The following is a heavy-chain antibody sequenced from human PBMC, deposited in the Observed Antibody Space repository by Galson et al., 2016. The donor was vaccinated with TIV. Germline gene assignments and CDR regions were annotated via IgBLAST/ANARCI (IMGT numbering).Heavy chain of an antibody. V-gene: IGHV3-74*01. CDR3: AKVPSSGFSYYYGWDV. J-gene: IGHJ6*02. CDR2: IDRDGTRI. CDR1: GFTFSSYW. D-gene: IGHD3-10*01. Sequence: SLRLSCAASGFTFSSYWMHWIRQVPGKGLVWVSRIDRDGTRITYADSVKGRFTISRDNAKNTLYLQMNSLRAEDTALYYCAKVPSSGFSYYYGWDVWGQGTTVTVS.